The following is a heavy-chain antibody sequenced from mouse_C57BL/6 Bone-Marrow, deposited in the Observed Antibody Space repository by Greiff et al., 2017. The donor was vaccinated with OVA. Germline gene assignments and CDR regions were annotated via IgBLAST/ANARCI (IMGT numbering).Heavy chain of an antibody. CDR3: ARRYSNYVAWFAY. Sequence: VQLQQSGAELVMPGASVKLSCKASGYTFTSYWMHWVKQRPGQGLEWIGEIDPSDSYTNYNQKFKGKSTLTVDKSSSTAYMPLSSLTSEDSAVYYCARRYSNYVAWFAYWGQGTLVTVSA. V-gene: IGHV1-69*01. D-gene: IGHD2-5*01. J-gene: IGHJ3*01. CDR2: IDPSDSYT. CDR1: GYTFTSYW.